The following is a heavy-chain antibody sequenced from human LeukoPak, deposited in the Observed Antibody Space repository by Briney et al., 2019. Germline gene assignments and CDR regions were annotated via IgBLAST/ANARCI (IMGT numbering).Heavy chain of an antibody. V-gene: IGHV4-31*03. J-gene: IGHJ5*02. Sequence: SETLSLTCTVSGASISSGGYYWRWIRQHPGKGLEWIGYIYYSGSTYYHPSLKSRVTISVDTSKNQFSLKLSSVTAADTAVYYCARYDLPANWFDPWGQGTLVTVSS. CDR2: IYYSGST. CDR1: GASISSGGYY. CDR3: ARYDLPANWFDP. D-gene: IGHD3-16*01.